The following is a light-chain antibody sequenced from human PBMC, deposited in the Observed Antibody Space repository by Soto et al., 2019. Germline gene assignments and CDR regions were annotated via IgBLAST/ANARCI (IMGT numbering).Light chain of an antibody. CDR3: AAWDDSLSGPSYV. CDR2: RNN. V-gene: IGLV1-47*01. J-gene: IGLJ1*01. CDR1: SSNIGSNY. Sequence: QSVLTQPPSASGTPGETVAISCSGSSSNIGSNYVYWYQQLPGTAPKLLIYRNNQRPSGVPDRFSGSKSCTSASLAISGLRSEDEADYYCAAWDDSLSGPSYVFGTGTKVTVL.